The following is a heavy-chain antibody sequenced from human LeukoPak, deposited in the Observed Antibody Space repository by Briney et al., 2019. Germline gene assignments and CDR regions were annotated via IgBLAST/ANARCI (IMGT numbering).Heavy chain of an antibody. CDR2: INHRGGT. Sequence: PGGSLRLSCAASGFTFSSYAMSWVRQAPGKGLEWIGEINHRGGTNYNPSLKSRVTMSVDTSKNQFSLKLNSVTAADTAVYYCAREYGDFDYWGQGTLVTVSS. D-gene: IGHD4-17*01. V-gene: IGHV4-34*01. J-gene: IGHJ4*02. CDR1: GFTFSSYA. CDR3: AREYGDFDY.